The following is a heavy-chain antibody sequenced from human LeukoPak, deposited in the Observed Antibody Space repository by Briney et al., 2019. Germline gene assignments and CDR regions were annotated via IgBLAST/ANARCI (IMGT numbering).Heavy chain of an antibody. J-gene: IGHJ4*02. V-gene: IGHV4-34*01. D-gene: IGHD6-19*01. Sequence: PSETLSLTCAVYGGSFSGYYWSWIRQPPGKGLEWIGEINHSGSTNYNPSLKSRVTISVDTSKNQFSLKLSSVTAADTAAYYCARHGIAVAPSVWGQGTLVTVSS. CDR2: INHSGST. CDR1: GGSFSGYY. CDR3: ARHGIAVAPSV.